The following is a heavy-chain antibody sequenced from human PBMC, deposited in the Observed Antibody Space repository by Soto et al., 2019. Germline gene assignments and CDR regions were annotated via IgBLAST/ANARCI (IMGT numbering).Heavy chain of an antibody. Sequence: GGSLRLSCEASGFTFSSYAMSWVRQAPGKGLEWVSAISGSGGSTYYADSVKGRFTISRDNSKNTLYLQMNSLRAEDTAVYYCATSEAVDYGDYVDAFDIWGQGTMVTVSS. CDR2: ISGSGGST. CDR3: ATSEAVDYGDYVDAFDI. V-gene: IGHV3-23*01. CDR1: GFTFSSYA. J-gene: IGHJ3*02. D-gene: IGHD4-17*01.